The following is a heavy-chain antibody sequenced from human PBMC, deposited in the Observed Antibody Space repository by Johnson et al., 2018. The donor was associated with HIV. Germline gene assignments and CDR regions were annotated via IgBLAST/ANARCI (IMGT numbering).Heavy chain of an antibody. V-gene: IGHV3-30*14. Sequence: QVQLVESGGGVPQPARSLRPSSPVTGLTFSNYVLHWVRQAPGKGLEWVAFILYDGSKQFYVDSVQGRFTISRDNSKNTLYLQMNSLRAEDTAVYYCARSSVSYLDDAFDIWGQGTMVTVSS. CDR2: ILYDGSKQ. CDR1: GLTFSNYV. J-gene: IGHJ3*02. CDR3: ARSSVSYLDDAFDI. D-gene: IGHD1-26*01.